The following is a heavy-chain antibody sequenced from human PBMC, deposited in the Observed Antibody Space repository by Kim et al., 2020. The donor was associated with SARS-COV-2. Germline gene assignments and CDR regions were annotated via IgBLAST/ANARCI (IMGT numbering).Heavy chain of an antibody. CDR1: GFTLSNAW. CDR3: TTDELWFGELFEDYGMDV. D-gene: IGHD3-10*01. J-gene: IGHJ6*02. Sequence: GGSLRLSCAASGFTLSNAWMSWVRQAPGKGLEWVGRIKSKTDGGTTDYAAPVKGRFTISRDDSKNTLYLQMNSLKTEDTAVYYCTTDELWFGELFEDYGMDVWGQGTTVTVSS. CDR2: IKSKTDGGTT. V-gene: IGHV3-15*01.